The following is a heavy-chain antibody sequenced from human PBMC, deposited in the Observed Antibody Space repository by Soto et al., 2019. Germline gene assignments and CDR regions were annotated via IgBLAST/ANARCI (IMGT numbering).Heavy chain of an antibody. V-gene: IGHV4-39*01. D-gene: IGHD2-2*01. CDR1: GGSISSSSYY. CDR2: IYYSGST. CDR3: ARLVGYCSSTSCYEGNWFDP. J-gene: IGHJ5*02. Sequence: QLQLQESGPGLVKPSETLSLTCTVSGGSISSSSYYWGWIRQPPGKGLEWIGSIYYSGSTYYNPSLKRRFTISVDTANIQFSLKLRSVSAADTAVYYCARLVGYCSSTSCYEGNWFDPWGQGTLVTVSS.